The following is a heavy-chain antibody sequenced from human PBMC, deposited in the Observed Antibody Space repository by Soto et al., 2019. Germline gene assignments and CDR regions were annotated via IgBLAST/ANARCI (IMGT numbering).Heavy chain of an antibody. V-gene: IGHV4-59*01. CDR1: IGSMSRYY. D-gene: IGHD3-16*01. J-gene: IGHJ4*02. CDR3: ARVMSGYAYGYYAF. Sequence: SETLSLTCTVSIGSMSRYYWAWIRQRPGKGLEWIGYIFSVGSTKYTPSLTSRVSISVYTSKTQFSLELNSVTSADTTVYYCARVMSGYAYGYYAFWGQGALVTVS. CDR2: IFSVGST.